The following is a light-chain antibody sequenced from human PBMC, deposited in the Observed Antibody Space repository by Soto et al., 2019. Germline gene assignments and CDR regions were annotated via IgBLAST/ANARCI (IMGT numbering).Light chain of an antibody. CDR3: QHTYNTRA. CDR2: DAS. Sequence: DIQMTQSPSSLSASVGDRVSITCRASQSISTYLHWFQQKPGKAPTLLIYDASRLESGVPSRFSGGGSATEFPLTISSLQPEDFATYYCQHTYNTRAFGQGTKVEV. V-gene: IGKV1-39*01. J-gene: IGKJ1*01. CDR1: QSISTY.